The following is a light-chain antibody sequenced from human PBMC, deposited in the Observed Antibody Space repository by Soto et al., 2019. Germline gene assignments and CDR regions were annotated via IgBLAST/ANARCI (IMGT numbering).Light chain of an antibody. CDR1: QFVSSR. CDR2: DTS. V-gene: IGKV3-15*01. CDR3: QNYNSYSEA. Sequence: DIVLTQSPETMAASPCKTVNRSCSASQFVSSRLAWYQQRPGQVPRLLIYDTSTRAPGISARFSGSGSGTEFTLTISSLQPDDFATYYCQNYNSYSEAFGQGTKVDIK. J-gene: IGKJ1*01.